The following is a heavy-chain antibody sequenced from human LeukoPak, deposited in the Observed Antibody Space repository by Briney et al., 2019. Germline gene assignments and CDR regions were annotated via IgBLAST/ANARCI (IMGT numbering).Heavy chain of an antibody. V-gene: IGHV3-20*04. CDR2: INWNGDTI. J-gene: IGHJ4*02. D-gene: IGHD5-12*01. CDR3: ARHTSGYVYYFDY. CDR1: GFPFQDSG. Sequence: GGSLRLSCAASGFPFQDSGLSWVRQAPGKGLEWISGINWNGDTIVYADSVKGRFTISRDNAKNSLYLQMNSLRADDTAFYYCARHTSGYVYYFDYWGQGTLVTVSS.